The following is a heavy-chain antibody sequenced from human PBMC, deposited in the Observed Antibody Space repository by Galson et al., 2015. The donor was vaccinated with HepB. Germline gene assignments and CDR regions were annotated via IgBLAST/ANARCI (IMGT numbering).Heavy chain of an antibody. J-gene: IGHJ4*03. CDR3: ARADTIVAGTGPFEF. D-gene: IGHD6-19*01. V-gene: IGHV3-48*03. CDR2: IRSSGSAT. Sequence: SLRLSCAASGFTFSSYEMNWVRQAPGKGLEWVSDIRSSGSATFYADSVKGRFTISRDNAMKSLYLQMNDLRAEDTALYYCARADTIVAGTGPFEFWGQGTLVTVSS. CDR1: GFTFSSYE.